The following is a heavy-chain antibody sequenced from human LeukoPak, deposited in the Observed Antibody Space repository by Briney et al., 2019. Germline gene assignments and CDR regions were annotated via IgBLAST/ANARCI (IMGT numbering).Heavy chain of an antibody. CDR3: AREHTYYFGSQTSALDV. Sequence: SETLSLTCTFSGASISTGGYYWTWIRQPPGAGLERIGYIYYTGSVDYNPSLKSRLTISLDTSKNQFSLKLNSVTAADTAVYYCAREHTYYFGSQTSALDVWGQGTAVTVSS. CDR2: IYYTGSV. CDR1: GASISTGGYY. V-gene: IGHV4-31*03. J-gene: IGHJ6*02. D-gene: IGHD3-10*01.